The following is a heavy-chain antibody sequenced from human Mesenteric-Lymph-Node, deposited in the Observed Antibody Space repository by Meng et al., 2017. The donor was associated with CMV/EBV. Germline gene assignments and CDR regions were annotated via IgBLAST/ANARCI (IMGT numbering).Heavy chain of an antibody. J-gene: IGHJ4*02. D-gene: IGHD3-22*01. Sequence: GESLKISCKGSGYSFTSYWIGWVRQMPGKGLEWMGIIYPGDSDTRYSPSFQGQVTISADKSISTAYLQWSSLKASDTAMYYCARQAYDSSGHYYFDYWGQGTLVTVSS. CDR1: GYSFTSYW. CDR2: IYPGDSDT. V-gene: IGHV5-51*01. CDR3: ARQAYDSSGHYYFDY.